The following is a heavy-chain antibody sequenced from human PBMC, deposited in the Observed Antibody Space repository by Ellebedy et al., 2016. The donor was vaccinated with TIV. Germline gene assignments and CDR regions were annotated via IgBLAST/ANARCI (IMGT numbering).Heavy chain of an antibody. CDR1: GYTFTTYY. CDR2: INPDSGGT. D-gene: IGHD6-19*01. CDR3: ARETGMAVANALDV. Sequence: ASVKVSCKASGYTFTTYYMHWVRQAPGQGLEWMGWINPDSGGTSFAQKFQGWVTLTRDTSINTAYMELKSLKSDDAAVYFCARETGMAVANALDVWGQGSMVTVSS. V-gene: IGHV1-2*04. J-gene: IGHJ3*01.